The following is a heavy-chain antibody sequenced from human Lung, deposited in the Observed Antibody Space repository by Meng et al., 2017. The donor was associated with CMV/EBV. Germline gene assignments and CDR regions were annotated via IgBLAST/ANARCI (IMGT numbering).Heavy chain of an antibody. D-gene: IGHD2-2*01. J-gene: IGHJ4*02. CDR1: GYTFTSYA. Sequence: QDQVVQAGAEVKKPGASVKVSCKASGYTFTSYAIHWVRQDPGQRLEWMGWINGGNGKTKYSQKCQGRVTITRDTSASTAYMELSSLRSEDTAVYYCARDVVVPAALTVRIDYWGQGTLVTVSS. CDR2: INGGNGKT. V-gene: IGHV1-3*01. CDR3: ARDVVVPAALTVRIDY.